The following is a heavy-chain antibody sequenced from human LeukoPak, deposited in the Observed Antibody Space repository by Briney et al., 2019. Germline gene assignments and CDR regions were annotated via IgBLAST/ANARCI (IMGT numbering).Heavy chain of an antibody. V-gene: IGHV4-39*01. CDR2: IYYSGRT. J-gene: IGHJ4*02. CDR1: RGSLSTRILY. Sequence: PSETLSLSSSVSRGSLSTRILYWGGTRHPPGEGVVGIGSIYYSGRTYYTPSLKSRFTISVYTSKNQFSLKLSSVTAADTAVYYCASGRDFGWEGIWNWGQGTLVTVCS. D-gene: IGHD6-19*01. CDR3: ASGRDFGWEGIWN.